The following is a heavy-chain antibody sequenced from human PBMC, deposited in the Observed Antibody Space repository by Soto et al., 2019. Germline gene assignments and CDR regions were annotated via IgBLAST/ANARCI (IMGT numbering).Heavy chain of an antibody. CDR2: ISGSGTDT. CDR3: AKRAGYCSGVNCYSTLIRACDI. Sequence: EVQLLDSGGGLVQPGGSLRLSCAASGFTFLSYGMRWGRQAPVQGLEWVSGISGSGTDTYYAGSVKGRFTISTVNAKSSLKLQMNSLRAEDTAAYYCAKRAGYCSGVNCYSTLIRACDIWGQGKMVTVSS. D-gene: IGHD2-15*01. CDR1: GFTFLSYG. J-gene: IGHJ3*02. V-gene: IGHV3-23*01.